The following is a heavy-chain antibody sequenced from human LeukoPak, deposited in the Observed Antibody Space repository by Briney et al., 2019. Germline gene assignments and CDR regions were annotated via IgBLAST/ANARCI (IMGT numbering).Heavy chain of an antibody. J-gene: IGHJ3*02. CDR1: GGTFSSYA. D-gene: IGHD1-26*01. V-gene: IGHV1-69*13. CDR2: IIPIFGTA. Sequence: SVKVSCKASGGTFSSYAISWVRQAPGQALEWMGGIIPIFGTANYAQKFQGRVTITADESTSTAYMELSSLRSEDTAVYYCARHSGSYHNAFDIWGQGTMVTVSS. CDR3: ARHSGSYHNAFDI.